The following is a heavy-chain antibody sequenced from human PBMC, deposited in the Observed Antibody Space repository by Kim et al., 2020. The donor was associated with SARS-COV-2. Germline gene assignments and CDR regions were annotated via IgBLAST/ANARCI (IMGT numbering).Heavy chain of an antibody. Sequence: GGSLRLSCAASEFTLSHYWMHWVRQAPGKGLMWLSSINTGGGTAIYADSVKGRFTISRDNTKNTLYLQMNSLRAEDTSVYYCARGIEGGGLADYWGQGTLVTVSS. CDR1: EFTLSHYW. CDR3: ARGIEGGGLADY. J-gene: IGHJ4*02. V-gene: IGHV3-74*01. CDR2: INTGGGTA. D-gene: IGHD6-13*01.